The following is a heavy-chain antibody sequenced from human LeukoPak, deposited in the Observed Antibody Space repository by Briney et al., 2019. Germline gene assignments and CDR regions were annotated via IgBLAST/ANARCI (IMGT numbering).Heavy chain of an antibody. CDR3: ARVPHSSGWYRFDY. V-gene: IGHV4-39*07. CDR1: GGSISSSSYY. D-gene: IGHD6-19*01. CDR2: IYYSGST. J-gene: IGHJ4*02. Sequence: SETLSLTCTVSGGSISSSSYYWGWIRQPPGKGLEWIGSIYYSGSTYYNPSLKSRVTISVDTSKNQFSLKLSSVTAADTAVYYCARVPHSSGWYRFDYWGQGTLVTVSS.